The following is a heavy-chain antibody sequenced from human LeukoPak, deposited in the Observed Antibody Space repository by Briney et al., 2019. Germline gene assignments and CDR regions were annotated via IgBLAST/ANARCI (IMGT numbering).Heavy chain of an antibody. CDR1: GGSISGYY. J-gene: IGHJ4*02. D-gene: IGHD6-13*01. V-gene: IGHV4-59*08. Sequence: SETLSLTCTVSGGSISGYYWSWIRQPPGKGLEWIGYIYYSGSTNYNPSLKSRVTISVDTSKNQFSLKLSSVTAADTAVYYCARGWEMDSSSWYMFDYWGQGTLVTVSS. CDR2: IYYSGST. CDR3: ARGWEMDSSSWYMFDY.